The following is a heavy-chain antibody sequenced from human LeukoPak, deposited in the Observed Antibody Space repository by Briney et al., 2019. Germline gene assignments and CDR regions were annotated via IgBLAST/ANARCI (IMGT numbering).Heavy chain of an antibody. CDR1: GFTFSSYW. D-gene: IGHD5-18*01. J-gene: IGHJ6*03. CDR3: ARDRAARVYYYYYYYMDV. V-gene: IGHV3-7*01. Sequence: GGSLRLSCAASGFTFSSYWMSWVRQAPGKGLEWVANIKQDGSEKYYVDSVKGRFTISRDNAKNSLYLQMNSLRAEDTAVYYCARDRAARVYYYYYYYMDVWGKGTTATVSS. CDR2: IKQDGSEK.